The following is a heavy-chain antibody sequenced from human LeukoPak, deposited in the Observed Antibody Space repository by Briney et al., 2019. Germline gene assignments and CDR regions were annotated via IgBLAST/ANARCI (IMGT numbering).Heavy chain of an antibody. Sequence: SETLSLTCAAYGGSFSGYYWSWIRQPPGKGLEWIGEINHGGSTNYNPSLKSRVTISVDTSKNQFSLKLSSVTAADTAVYYCARGAPYYYGSGSTFDYWGQGTLVTVSS. CDR1: GGSFSGYY. D-gene: IGHD3-10*01. V-gene: IGHV4-34*01. J-gene: IGHJ4*02. CDR3: ARGAPYYYGSGSTFDY. CDR2: INHGGST.